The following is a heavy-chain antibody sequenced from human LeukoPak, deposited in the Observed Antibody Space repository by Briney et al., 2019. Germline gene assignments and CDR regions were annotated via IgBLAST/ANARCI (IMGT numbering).Heavy chain of an antibody. J-gene: IGHJ4*02. CDR1: GYSISSGYY. Sequence: PSETLSLTCTVSGYSISSGYYWGWIRQPPGKGLEWIGSIYHSGSTYYNPSLKSRVTISVDTSKNQFSLKLSSVTAADTAVYYCASAQLRLPFDYWGQGTLVTVSS. CDR2: IYHSGST. V-gene: IGHV4-38-2*02. CDR3: ASAQLRLPFDY. D-gene: IGHD5-18*01.